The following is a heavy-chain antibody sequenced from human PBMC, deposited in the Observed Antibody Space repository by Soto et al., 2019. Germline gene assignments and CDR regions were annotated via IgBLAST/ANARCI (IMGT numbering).Heavy chain of an antibody. CDR3: ARDHISPGWFDP. D-gene: IGHD2-21*01. CDR1: AGSISTYY. CDR2: IYYIGST. V-gene: IGHV4-59*01. Sequence: SETRSLTCSGSAGSISTYYWSWIRQPPGKGLEWIGYIYYIGSTNYNPSLKSRVTISVDTSKNQFSLKLSSVTAADTAVYYCARDHISPGWFDPWGQGTLVTVS. J-gene: IGHJ5*02.